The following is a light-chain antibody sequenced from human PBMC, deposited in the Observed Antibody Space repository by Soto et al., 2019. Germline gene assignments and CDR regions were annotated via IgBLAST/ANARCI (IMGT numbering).Light chain of an antibody. J-gene: IGLJ1*01. CDR2: DVS. V-gene: IGLV2-14*03. CDR1: SSDIGGYNY. Sequence: QSALTQPASVSGSPGQSITISCTGTSSDIGGYNYVSWYQQLPGKVPKLISYDVSNRPSGVSDRFSGSKSGNAASLTISGLQAEDEADYYCSSYTSTSTLYVFGTGTKLTV. CDR3: SSYTSTSTLYV.